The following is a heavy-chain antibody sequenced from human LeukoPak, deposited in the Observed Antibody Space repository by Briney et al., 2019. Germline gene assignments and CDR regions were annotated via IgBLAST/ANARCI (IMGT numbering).Heavy chain of an antibody. D-gene: IGHD3-9*01. J-gene: IGHJ6*04. V-gene: IGHV6-1*01. Sequence: SQTLSLTCAISGDILSSNSAAWNWIRQSPSRGLEWLGRTYYRPKMYNDYAVSVKSRITINPDTSKNQFSLQLNSVTPEDTAVYYCARVHRNYDILTGEYYYYGMDVWGKGTTVTVSS. CDR1: GDILSSNSAA. CDR3: ARVHRNYDILTGEYYYYGMDV. CDR2: TYYRPKMYN.